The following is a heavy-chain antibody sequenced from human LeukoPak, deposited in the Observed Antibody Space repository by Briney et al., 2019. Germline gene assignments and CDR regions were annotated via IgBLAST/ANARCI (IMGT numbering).Heavy chain of an antibody. CDR2: ISGSGGST. J-gene: IGHJ4*02. Sequence: GGSLRLSCAASGFTFSSYAMSWVRQAPGKGLEWVSAISGSGGSTYYADSVKGRFTISRDNSKNTLYLQMNSLRAEDTAVYYCASLLRGVRTGAGYWGQGTLVTVSS. D-gene: IGHD3-10*01. CDR1: GFTFSSYA. V-gene: IGHV3-23*01. CDR3: ASLLRGVRTGAGY.